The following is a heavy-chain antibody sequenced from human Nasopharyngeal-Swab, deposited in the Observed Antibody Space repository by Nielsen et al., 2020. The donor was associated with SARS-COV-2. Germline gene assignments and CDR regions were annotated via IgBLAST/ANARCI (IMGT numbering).Heavy chain of an antibody. V-gene: IGHV1-69*13. Sequence: SVKVSCKASGGTFSSYAISWVRQAPGQGLEWMGGIIPIFGTANYAQKFQGRVTITADESTSSAYMELSSLRSEDTAVYYCARKRRGYYYYGMDVWGQGTTVTVSS. D-gene: IGHD3-10*01. CDR2: IIPIFGTA. J-gene: IGHJ6*02. CDR3: ARKRRGYYYYGMDV. CDR1: GGTFSSYA.